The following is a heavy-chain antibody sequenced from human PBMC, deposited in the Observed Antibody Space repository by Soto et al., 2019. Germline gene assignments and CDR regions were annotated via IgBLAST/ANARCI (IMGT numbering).Heavy chain of an antibody. CDR1: GFTFSSYA. CDR2: ISSSSTI. CDR3: ARDSNYYYYGMDV. D-gene: IGHD4-4*01. V-gene: IGHV3-48*02. J-gene: IGHJ6*02. Sequence: GGSLRLSCSASGFTFSSYAMHWVRQAPGEGLEWVSYISSSSTIYYADSVKGRFTISRDNAKNSLYLQMNSLRDEDTAVYYCARDSNYYYYGMDVWGQGTTVTVSS.